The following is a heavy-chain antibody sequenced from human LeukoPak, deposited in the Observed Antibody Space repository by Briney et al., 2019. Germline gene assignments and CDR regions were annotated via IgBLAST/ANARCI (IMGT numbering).Heavy chain of an antibody. J-gene: IGHJ4*02. CDR2: ISGSGGST. Sequence: GGSLRLSCAASAFTFSSYAMSRVRQAPGKGLEWVSAISGSGGSTYYADSVKGRFTISRDNSKNTLYLQMNSLRAEDTAVYYCARDVYCSSTSCYGSYFDYWGQGTLVTVSS. CDR1: AFTFSSYA. V-gene: IGHV3-23*01. D-gene: IGHD2-2*01. CDR3: ARDVYCSSTSCYGSYFDY.